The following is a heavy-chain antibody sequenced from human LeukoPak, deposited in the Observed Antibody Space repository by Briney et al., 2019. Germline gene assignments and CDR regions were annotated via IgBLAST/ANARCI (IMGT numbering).Heavy chain of an antibody. CDR1: GGSMSSNS. CDR3: ARLSPETTGTGAFDY. CDR2: IYYSGST. Sequence: PSETLSLTCSVSGGSMSSNSWSWIRQPPGKGLEWIGYIYYSGSTNYNPSLKSRITISLDMSKNQFSLKLRSVTAADTAVYYCARLSPETTGTGAFDYWGQGTLVTVSS. V-gene: IGHV4-59*01. J-gene: IGHJ4*02. D-gene: IGHD4-17*01.